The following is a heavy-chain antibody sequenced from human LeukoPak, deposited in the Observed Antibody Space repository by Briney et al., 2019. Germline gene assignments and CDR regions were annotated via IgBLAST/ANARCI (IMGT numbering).Heavy chain of an antibody. Sequence: GGSLRLSCAASGLRLSNYAMHWVRQPPGKGLEWVAAISHDGTRKYYADSVKGRFTFSRDNSENALFLQMNSLRAEDTAVYYCARGAVVTVYYHTIDVWGQGTTVTVSS. V-gene: IGHV3-30-3*01. D-gene: IGHD2-21*02. CDR2: ISHDGTRK. CDR3: ARGAVVTVYYHTIDV. CDR1: GLRLSNYA. J-gene: IGHJ6*02.